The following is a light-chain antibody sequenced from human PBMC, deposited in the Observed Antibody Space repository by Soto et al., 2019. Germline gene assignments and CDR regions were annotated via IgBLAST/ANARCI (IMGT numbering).Light chain of an antibody. Sequence: QSALTQPPSASGSPGQSVTISCTGTSSDVGGYNYVSWYQHHPGKAPKLIIYEVYKRPSGVPDRFSGSKSGNTAALTVSGLQAEDEADYYCRSYVGTNSYVFGTGTKVTVL. V-gene: IGLV2-8*01. CDR1: SSDVGGYNY. J-gene: IGLJ1*01. CDR2: EVY. CDR3: RSYVGTNSYV.